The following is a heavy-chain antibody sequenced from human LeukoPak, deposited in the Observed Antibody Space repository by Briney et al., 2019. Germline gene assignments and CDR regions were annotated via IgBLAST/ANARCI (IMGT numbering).Heavy chain of an antibody. CDR3: AREVVAATGAFDI. CDR1: GGSISSYY. V-gene: IGHV4-59*12. J-gene: IGHJ3*02. CDR2: IYYSGST. Sequence: SETLSLTCTVSGGSISSYYWSWIRQPPGKGLEWIGYIYYSGSTNYNPSLKGRVTISVDTSKNQLSLKLSSVTAADTAVYYCAREVVAATGAFDIWGQGTVVIVS. D-gene: IGHD2-15*01.